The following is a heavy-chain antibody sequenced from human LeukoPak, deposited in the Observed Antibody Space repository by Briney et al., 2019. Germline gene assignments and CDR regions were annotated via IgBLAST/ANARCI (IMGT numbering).Heavy chain of an antibody. J-gene: IGHJ6*03. V-gene: IGHV1-18*01. CDR3: ARGSGSPYYYYMDV. Sequence: GASVKVSCQASGYMFTSYAIHWVREAPGQGLEWLGWISVYNGKTDYAEGLQGRVTMTTDRSTNTAFMELRSLRSDGTAIYFCARGSGSPYYYYMDVWGKGTAVTVSS. D-gene: IGHD3-10*01. CDR1: GYMFTSYA. CDR2: ISVYNGKT.